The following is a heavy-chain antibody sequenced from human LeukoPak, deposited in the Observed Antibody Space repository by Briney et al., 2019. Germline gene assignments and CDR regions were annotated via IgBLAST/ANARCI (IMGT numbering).Heavy chain of an antibody. Sequence: SETLSLTCAVYGGSFSGYYWSWIRQPPGKGLEWIGEINHSGSTNYNPSLKSRVTISVDTSKNQFSLKLSSVTAADTAVYYCARVGDYYDSSGYKGYYYYYYYMDVWGKGTTVTISS. CDR3: ARVGDYYDSSGYKGYYYYYYYMDV. CDR2: INHSGST. D-gene: IGHD3-22*01. J-gene: IGHJ6*03. CDR1: GGSFSGYY. V-gene: IGHV4-34*01.